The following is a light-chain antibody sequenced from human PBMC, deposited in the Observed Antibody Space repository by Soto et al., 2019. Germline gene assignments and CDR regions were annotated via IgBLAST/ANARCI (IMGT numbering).Light chain of an antibody. V-gene: IGKV3-15*01. Sequence: EIVMTQSPATLSVSPGERATLSCRASQSVYSNLAWYQQKPGQAPRLLIYGTSTRATGIPARFSGSGSGTEFSLTISSLQSEDFAVYYCHQYNNWPLTFGGGTKVQIK. J-gene: IGKJ4*01. CDR1: QSVYSN. CDR2: GTS. CDR3: HQYNNWPLT.